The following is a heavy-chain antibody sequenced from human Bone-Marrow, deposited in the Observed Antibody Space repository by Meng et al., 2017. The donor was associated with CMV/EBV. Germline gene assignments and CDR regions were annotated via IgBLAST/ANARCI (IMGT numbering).Heavy chain of an antibody. J-gene: IGHJ4*02. V-gene: IGHV4-59*01. Sequence: GSLRLSCTVPGDSITIFYWNWIRQPPGKGLEWIGNVFHTGSTNYNPSLKNRVTISMDTAKNQLSLKLNSLSAADTAVYYCARESKWLHLMAPSDYWGQGTLVTVSS. CDR1: GDSITIFY. CDR3: ARESKWLHLMAPSDY. CDR2: VFHTGST. D-gene: IGHD5-12*01.